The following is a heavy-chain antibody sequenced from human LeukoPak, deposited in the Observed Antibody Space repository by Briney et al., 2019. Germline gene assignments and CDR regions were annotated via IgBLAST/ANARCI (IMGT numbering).Heavy chain of an antibody. CDR1: GFTVSINY. J-gene: IGHJ6*02. CDR3: ARSPYSYYYGMDV. Sequence: GGSLRLSCAASGFTVSINYMSWVRQAPGKGLEWVSIIYSGGSTYYADSVKGRFTISRDNSKNTLYVQMNSLRAEDTAVYYCARSPYSYYYGMDVWGQGTTVTVSS. CDR2: IYSGGST. V-gene: IGHV3-53*01.